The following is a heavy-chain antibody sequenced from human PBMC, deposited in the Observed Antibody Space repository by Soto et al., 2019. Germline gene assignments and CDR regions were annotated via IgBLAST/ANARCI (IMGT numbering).Heavy chain of an antibody. CDR2: ITSSSSYI. D-gene: IGHD2-2*01. Sequence: GGSLRLSCAASGFTFSSYTLNWVRQAPGKGLEWVSSITSSSSYIYYADSVKGRFTLSRDNAKNSLYLQMNSLRTEDTAVYYCARDSDIVVIPVAHHGYGMDVWGQGTTVTVSS. V-gene: IGHV3-21*01. J-gene: IGHJ6*02. CDR3: ARDSDIVVIPVAHHGYGMDV. CDR1: GFTFSSYT.